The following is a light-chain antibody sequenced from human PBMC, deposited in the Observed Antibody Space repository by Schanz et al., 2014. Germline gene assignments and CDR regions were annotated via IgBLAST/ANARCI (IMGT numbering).Light chain of an antibody. CDR3: QTYDISQTGLWL. Sequence: QSVLTQPPSVSGAPGQRVTISCTGSSSNIGAGYDVHWFQQLPGTAPKLLIHGNSNRPSGVPDRFSGSKSGTSASLAITGLQTEDEASYYCQTYDISQTGLWLFGGGTKLTVL. J-gene: IGLJ3*02. V-gene: IGLV1-40*01. CDR1: SSNIGAGYD. CDR2: GNS.